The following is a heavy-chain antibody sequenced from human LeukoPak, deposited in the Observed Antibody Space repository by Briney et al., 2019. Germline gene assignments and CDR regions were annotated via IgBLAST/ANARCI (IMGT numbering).Heavy chain of an antibody. CDR1: GFTFSNYW. V-gene: IGHV3-7*01. Sequence: GALRLSCAASGFTFSNYWMSWVRQAPGKGLEWVANINQVASEKYYVDSVKGRFTISRDNAKNSLFLQMDSLRAEDTAVYYCARSPYDSSGYYSDYYYYMDVWARGPRSPPP. D-gene: IGHD3-22*01. J-gene: IGHJ6*03. CDR3: ARSPYDSSGYYSDYYYYMDV. CDR2: INQVASEK.